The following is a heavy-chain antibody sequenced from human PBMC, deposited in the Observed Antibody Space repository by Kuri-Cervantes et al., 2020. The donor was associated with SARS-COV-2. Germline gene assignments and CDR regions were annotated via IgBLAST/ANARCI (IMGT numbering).Heavy chain of an antibody. D-gene: IGHD6-13*01. CDR3: ARLRVAAAGDP. V-gene: IGHV3-21*01. CDR2: ISSSSSYI. Sequence: GESLKISCAASGFTFSSMNWVRQAPGKGLEWVSSISSSSSYIYYADSVKGRFTISRDNAKNTLYLQMNSLRAEDTAVYYCARLRVAAAGDPWGQGTLVTVSS. CDR1: GFTFSS. J-gene: IGHJ5*02.